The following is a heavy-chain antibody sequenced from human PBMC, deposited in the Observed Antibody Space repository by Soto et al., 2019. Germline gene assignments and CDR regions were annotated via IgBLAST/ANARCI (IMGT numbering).Heavy chain of an antibody. V-gene: IGHV1-18*01. Sequence: QVQLVQSGAEVKKPGASVKVSCKTSGYTFTSYGISWVRQAPGQRLEWMGWINSYNGNTNYAQKLQGRVTMTTDTSTSTAYMDLRSLRSDHTAVYYCAREPVAGIWFDPWGQGTLVTVSS. CDR2: INSYNGNT. CDR1: GYTFTSYG. D-gene: IGHD6-19*01. J-gene: IGHJ5*02. CDR3: AREPVAGIWFDP.